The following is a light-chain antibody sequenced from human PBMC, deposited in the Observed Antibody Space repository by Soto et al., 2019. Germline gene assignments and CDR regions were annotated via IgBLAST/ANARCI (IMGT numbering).Light chain of an antibody. CDR2: DDN. CDR1: RNDVGGYNL. CDR3: CSHAGTNNYV. V-gene: IGLV2-23*01. J-gene: IGLJ1*01. Sequence: QSALTQPASVSGSPGQSISISCTGTRNDVGGYNLVSWYQQHPGKAPKLMIFDDNKRPSRVSDRFSGSKSGNTASLTISGLQAEDEADYYCCSHAGTNNYVFGTGTKLTVL.